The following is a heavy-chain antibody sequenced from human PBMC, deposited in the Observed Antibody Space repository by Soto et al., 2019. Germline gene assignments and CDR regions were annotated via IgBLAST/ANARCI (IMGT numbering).Heavy chain of an antibody. D-gene: IGHD3-3*01. Sequence: QITLNESGPTVVKPTETLTLTCTFSGFSLTTSGVGVGWVRQSPGKAPEWLAFIYWDDDKRYSTSLKSRLTITKDTPKNHVVLTMANVDPADTATYYCAHRVLRAVFGLVTTTAIYFVFWGQGTPVVVSS. CDR2: IYWDDDK. V-gene: IGHV2-5*02. CDR1: GFSLTTSGVG. CDR3: AHRVLRAVFGLVTTTAIYFVF. J-gene: IGHJ4*02.